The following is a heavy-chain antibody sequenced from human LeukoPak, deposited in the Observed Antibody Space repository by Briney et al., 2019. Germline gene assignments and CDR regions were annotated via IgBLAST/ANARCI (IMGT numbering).Heavy chain of an antibody. V-gene: IGHV4-59*01. CDR3: ARRRGGWVDC. CDR2: IYYSGST. Sequence: SETLSLTCTVSGGSISSYYWSWIRQPPGKGLEWIGYIYYSGSTNYNPSLKSRVTISVDTSKNQFSLKLSSVTAADTAVYYCARRRGGWVDCWGQGTLVTVSS. J-gene: IGHJ4*02. CDR1: GGSISSYY. D-gene: IGHD1-26*01.